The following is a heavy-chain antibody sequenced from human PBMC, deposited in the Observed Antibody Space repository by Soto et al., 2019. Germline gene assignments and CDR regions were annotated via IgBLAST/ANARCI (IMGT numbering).Heavy chain of an antibody. J-gene: IGHJ3*02. CDR3: AREGLTTVAYMGATRRNHDPFDI. CDR1: GFTFSYYS. V-gene: IGHV3-21*01. Sequence: PGGSLRLSCAASGFTFSYYSMDWVRQAPGKXLEWVSSISSSSSFIYDADSMKGRFTISRDNAKNSLYLQMSSLRAEDTAVYYCAREGLTTVAYMGATRRNHDPFDIWGQGAMVTVSS. D-gene: IGHD4-17*01. CDR2: ISSSSSFI.